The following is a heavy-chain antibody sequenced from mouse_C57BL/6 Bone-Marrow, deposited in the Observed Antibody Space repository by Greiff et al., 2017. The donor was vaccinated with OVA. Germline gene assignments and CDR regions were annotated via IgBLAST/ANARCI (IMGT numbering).Heavy chain of an antibody. CDR1: GYSFTSYY. Sequence: QVQLQQSGPELVKPGASVKISCKASGYSFTSYYIHWVKQRPGQGLEWIGWIYPGSGNTKYNEKFKGKATLTADTSSSTAYMQLSSLTAEDSAVYYCARVGWVQFITTPVATVGFAYWGQGTLVTVSA. J-gene: IGHJ3*01. V-gene: IGHV1-66*01. CDR3: ARVGWVQFITTPVATVGFAY. CDR2: IYPGSGNT. D-gene: IGHD1-1*01.